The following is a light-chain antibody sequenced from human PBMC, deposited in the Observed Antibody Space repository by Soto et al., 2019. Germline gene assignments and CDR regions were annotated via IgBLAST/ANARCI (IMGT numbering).Light chain of an antibody. CDR1: PRLYNR. J-gene: IGKJ1*01. CDR3: HQYKTYST. Sequence: DIQLTQSPSTLSASVGDKGTITCRASPRLYNRLAWYQQKPGKAPKPLIYDASTLESGVSSRFSGTGSETECTLTITDLQADDLATYFCHQYKTYSTFGQGTKVEIK. CDR2: DAS. V-gene: IGKV1-5*01.